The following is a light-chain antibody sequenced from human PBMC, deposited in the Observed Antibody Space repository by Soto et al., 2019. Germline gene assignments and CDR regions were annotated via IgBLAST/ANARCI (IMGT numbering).Light chain of an antibody. J-gene: IGLJ2*01. CDR1: SSNIGAGYD. Sequence: QPVLTQPPSVSGAPGQRVTISCTGSSSNIGAGYDVHWYQQLPGTAPKLLIYGNSNRPSGVPDRFSGSKSGTSASLAITGLQAEDEADYYCQSYDSSLSGSDVVFGGGTKL. V-gene: IGLV1-40*01. CDR2: GNS. CDR3: QSYDSSLSGSDVV.